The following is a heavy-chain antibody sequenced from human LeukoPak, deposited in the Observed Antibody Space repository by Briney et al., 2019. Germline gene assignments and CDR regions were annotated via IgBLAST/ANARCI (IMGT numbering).Heavy chain of an antibody. Sequence: SETLSLTCTVSGGSISSYYWSWIRQAAGMGLEWIGRIYGSGSTNYNPSLWGRVTMSVDTSKKQVSLNLSSVTAADTAVYYCARDLGGLYYDSSGTDYWGQGTLVTVSS. CDR1: GGSISSYY. CDR3: ARDLGGLYYDSSGTDY. J-gene: IGHJ4*02. CDR2: IYGSGST. D-gene: IGHD3-22*01. V-gene: IGHV4-4*07.